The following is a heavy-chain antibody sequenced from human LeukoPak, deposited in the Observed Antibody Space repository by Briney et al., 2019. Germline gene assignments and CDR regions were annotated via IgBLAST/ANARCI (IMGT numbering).Heavy chain of an antibody. V-gene: IGHV4-4*07. CDR3: ASLTYYYGMDV. CDR2: IYTSGST. J-gene: IGHJ6*02. Sequence: TSETLSLTCTVSGGSISSYYWSWIRQPAGKGLEWIGRIYTSGSTNYNPSLKSRVTMSVDTSKNQFSLKLSSVTAADTAVYYCASLTYYYGMDVWGQGTTVTVSS. CDR1: GGSISSYY.